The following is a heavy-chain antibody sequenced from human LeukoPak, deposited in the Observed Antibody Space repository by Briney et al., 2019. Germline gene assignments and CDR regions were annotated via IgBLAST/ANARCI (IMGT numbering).Heavy chain of an antibody. CDR3: AGLVGRYSSGLYYYYFDY. V-gene: IGHV4-4*02. J-gene: IGHJ4*02. CDR2: MYLSGTT. D-gene: IGHD3-22*01. Sequence: PSGTLSLTCTVSDDSINSLDLWSWVRQPPGKGLEWIGEMYLSGTTHSNPSVKSRVTISIDKSKNQFFLNLSSVTVADTAVYYCAGLVGRYSSGLYYYYFDYWGQGTLVTVSS. CDR1: DDSINSLDL.